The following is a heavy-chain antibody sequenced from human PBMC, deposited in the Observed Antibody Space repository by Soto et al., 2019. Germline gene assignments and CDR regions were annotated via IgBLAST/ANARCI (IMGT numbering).Heavy chain of an antibody. V-gene: IGHV1-69*13. CDR2: IILPFGTP. CDR3: ARDYGDYFDDAFDI. D-gene: IGHD4-17*01. J-gene: IGHJ3*02. Sequence: SVKVSCKASGGTFSNYAISWVRQAPGQGLEWMGGIILPFGTPNYAQKFQGRVTITADESTSTAYMELSSLRSEDTAVYYCARDYGDYFDDAFDIWGQGTMVTVSS. CDR1: GGTFSNYA.